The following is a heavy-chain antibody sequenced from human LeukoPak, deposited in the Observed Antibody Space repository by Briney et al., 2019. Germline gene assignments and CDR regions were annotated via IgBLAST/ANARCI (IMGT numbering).Heavy chain of an antibody. CDR2: IHYSGST. Sequence: PSETLSLTCAVYGGSFSGYYWSWIRQPPGKGLEWIGRIHYSGSTYYNPSLQSRVTISIDTSKNQFSLKLRFVTAADTAVYYCARVRCSGGSCPYYYYYYYMDVWGKGTTVTVSS. V-gene: IGHV4-34*01. J-gene: IGHJ6*03. D-gene: IGHD2-15*01. CDR3: ARVRCSGGSCPYYYYYYYMDV. CDR1: GGSFSGYY.